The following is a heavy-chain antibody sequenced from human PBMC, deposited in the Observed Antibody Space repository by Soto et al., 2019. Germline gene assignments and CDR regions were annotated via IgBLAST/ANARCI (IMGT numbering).Heavy chain of an antibody. J-gene: IGHJ3*01. CDR1: GFTFNTYA. Sequence: GGSLRLSCAASGFTFNTYAMNWVREVPGKGLEWVASISGGGGSTYYADSVKCRLTISRDTSKNTLYLQMNSLSAEDTAVYYCAKGFIVVVTAIRPDDNFDVWGQGTMVTVSS. CDR2: ISGGGGST. V-gene: IGHV3-23*01. CDR3: AKGFIVVVTAIRPDDNFDV. D-gene: IGHD2-21*02.